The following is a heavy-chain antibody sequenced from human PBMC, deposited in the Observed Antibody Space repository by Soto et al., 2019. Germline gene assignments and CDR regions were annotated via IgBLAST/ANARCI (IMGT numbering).Heavy chain of an antibody. CDR1: GGTFSSYA. D-gene: IGHD1-1*01. Sequence: QVQLVQSGAEVKKPGSSVKVSCKASGGTFSSYAISWVRQAPGQGLEWMGGIIPIFGPANYARKFQGRVTITADESTSTAYVELSSLRSEDTAVYYCARGPPPLEGDFFDYWGQGTLVTVSS. CDR3: ARGPPPLEGDFFDY. V-gene: IGHV1-69*01. J-gene: IGHJ4*02. CDR2: IIPIFGPA.